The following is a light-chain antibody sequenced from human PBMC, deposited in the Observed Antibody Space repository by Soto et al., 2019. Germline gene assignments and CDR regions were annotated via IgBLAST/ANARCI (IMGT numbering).Light chain of an antibody. V-gene: IGLV2-14*01. J-gene: IGLJ3*02. Sequence: QAVVTQPASVSGSPGQSITISCTGTSSDVGDYNYVSWYQHHPGKAPKLMIYEVCNRPSGVSNRFSGSKSDNTASLTISGLQAEDEADYYCCSYTSSSTWVFGEGTKLTVL. CDR1: SSDVGDYNY. CDR3: CSYTSSSTWV. CDR2: EVC.